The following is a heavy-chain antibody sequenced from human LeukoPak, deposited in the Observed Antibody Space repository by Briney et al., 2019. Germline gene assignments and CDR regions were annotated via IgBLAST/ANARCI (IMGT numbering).Heavy chain of an antibody. D-gene: IGHD6-13*01. CDR3: ARGYSSRLYNWLDP. CDR1: GFTLSSYW. CDR2: ISYDGGDP. J-gene: IGHJ5*02. V-gene: IGHV3-74*01. Sequence: GGSLRLSCAASGFTLSSYWMHWVRKAPGKGLVWVSRISYDGGDPSYADSVKGRFTISRDNAKNTLYLQMNSLTAEDTAVYYCARGYSSRLYNWLDPWGQGTLVTVSS.